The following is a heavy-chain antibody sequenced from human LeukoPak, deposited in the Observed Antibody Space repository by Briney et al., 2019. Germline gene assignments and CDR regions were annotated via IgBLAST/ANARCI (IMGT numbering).Heavy chain of an antibody. J-gene: IGHJ4*02. CDR1: GYTFTSYG. CDR3: ARDDDIVAGPTHFDY. V-gene: IGHV1-18*01. CDR2: ISANNGNT. Sequence: ASVKVSCKASGYTFTSYGISWVRQAPGQGLEWMGWISANNGNTNYAQKLQGRVTMTTDTSTSTAYMELRSLRSDDTAVYYCARDDDIVAGPTHFDYWGQGTLVTVSS. D-gene: IGHD2-15*01.